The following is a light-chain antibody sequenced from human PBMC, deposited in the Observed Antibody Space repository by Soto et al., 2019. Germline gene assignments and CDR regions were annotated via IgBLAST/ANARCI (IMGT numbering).Light chain of an antibody. Sequence: QSALTQPPSASGSPGQSVTISCTGTSSDVGGYKYVSWYQQHPGKAPKLMIYEVNKRPSGVPDRFSGSRSGNTASLTVSGLQADDEADYYCSSYAGRNNLVFGGGTKVTVL. CDR1: SSDVGGYKY. CDR3: SSYAGRNNLV. CDR2: EVN. J-gene: IGLJ2*01. V-gene: IGLV2-8*01.